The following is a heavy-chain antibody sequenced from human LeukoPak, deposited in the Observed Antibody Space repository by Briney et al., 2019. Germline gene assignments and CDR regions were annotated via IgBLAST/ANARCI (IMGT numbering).Heavy chain of an antibody. J-gene: IGHJ3*02. CDR3: ARRLRAGYGSGSSDAFDI. Sequence: PGGSLRLSCAASGFTFSSYSMNWVRQAPGKGLEWVSSISSSSSYIYYADSVKGRFTISRDNAKNSLYLQMNSLRAEDTAVYYCARRLRAGYGSGSSDAFDIWGQGTMVTVSS. V-gene: IGHV3-21*01. CDR2: ISSSSSYI. D-gene: IGHD3-10*01. CDR1: GFTFSSYS.